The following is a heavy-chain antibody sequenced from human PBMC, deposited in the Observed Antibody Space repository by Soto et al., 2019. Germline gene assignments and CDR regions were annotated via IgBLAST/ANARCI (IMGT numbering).Heavy chain of an antibody. J-gene: IGHJ5*02. CDR3: AREMGACSDSSCYPGPYDS. CDR2: INAGNGNT. V-gene: IGHV1-3*01. CDR1: GYTFTSYA. D-gene: IGHD3-16*01. Sequence: ASVKVSCKASGYTFTSYAMHWVRKAPGQRPEWMGWINAGNGNTKYSQKFQGRVTISRDTSASTAYMELSSLRSEDTAVYYCAREMGACSDSSCYPGPYDSWGQGTLVTVSS.